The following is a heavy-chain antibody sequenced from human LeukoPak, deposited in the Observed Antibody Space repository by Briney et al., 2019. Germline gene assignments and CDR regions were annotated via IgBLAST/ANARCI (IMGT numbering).Heavy chain of an antibody. CDR1: GGSFSGYY. D-gene: IGHD4-17*01. CDR3: ARVKVTTKNYYYYYYMDL. J-gene: IGHJ6*03. CDR2: INHSGST. V-gene: IGHV4-34*01. Sequence: PSETLSLTCAVYGGSFSGYYWSWIRQPPGKGLEWIGEINHSGSTNYNPSLKSRVTISVDTSKNQISLKLSSVTAADTAVYYCARVKVTTKNYYYYYYMDLWGKGTTVTVSS.